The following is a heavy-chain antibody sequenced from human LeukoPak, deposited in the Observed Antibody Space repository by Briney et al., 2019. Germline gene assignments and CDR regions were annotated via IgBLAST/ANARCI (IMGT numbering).Heavy chain of an antibody. CDR3: AKEGTYNNFWSGYFH. D-gene: IGHD3-3*01. J-gene: IGHJ4*02. CDR1: GFTFSSYA. CDR2: ISASGGST. Sequence: GGSLRLSCAASGFTFSSYAMSWVRQAPGKGLEWISGISASGGSTDYADSVKGRFTISRGISKNTLYLQMNSLRAEDTALYYCAKEGTYNNFWSGYFHWGQGALVTVSS. V-gene: IGHV3-23*01.